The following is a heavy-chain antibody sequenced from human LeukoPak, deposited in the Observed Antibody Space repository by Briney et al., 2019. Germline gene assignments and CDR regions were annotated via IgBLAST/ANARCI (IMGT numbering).Heavy chain of an antibody. CDR3: AKNGGSSSWYYFDY. CDR2: IPSSGGST. V-gene: IGHV3-23*01. D-gene: IGHD6-13*01. CDR1: GFTFSSYA. J-gene: IGHJ4*02. Sequence: PGGSLRLSCAASGFTFSSYAMSWVRQAPGKGLEWVSIIPSSGGSTYCADSVKGRFTISRDNSKNTLYLQMNSLRAEDTAVYHCAKNGGSSSWYYFDYWGQGTLVTVSS.